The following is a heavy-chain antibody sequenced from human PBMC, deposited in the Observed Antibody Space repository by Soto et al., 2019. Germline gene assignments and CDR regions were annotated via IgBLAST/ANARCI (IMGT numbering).Heavy chain of an antibody. D-gene: IGHD6-19*01. CDR3: ARSSGWYALDF. V-gene: IGHV1-3*01. CDR2: VNGGDGYT. CDR1: GYTFSSLA. Sequence: QVHLVQSGIEVKKPGASVKVSCKASGYTFSSLAIHWVRQAPGQSFEWLGWVNGGDGYTKYSQKFQGRLTLTRDTSATTAYMALTSLTSEDTAVYYCARSSGWYALDFWGQGTMVIVSS. J-gene: IGHJ3*01.